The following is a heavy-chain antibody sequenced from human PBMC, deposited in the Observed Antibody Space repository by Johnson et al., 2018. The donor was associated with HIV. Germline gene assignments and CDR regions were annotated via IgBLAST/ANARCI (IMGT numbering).Heavy chain of an antibody. CDR1: GFTFDDYA. J-gene: IGHJ3*02. V-gene: IGHV3-9*01. CDR2: TSWHSGST. CDR3: ATGGLGYQNIHDPFDI. Sequence: VQVVESGGGLVQPGRSLRLSCAASGFTFDDYAMHWVRQAPGKGLEWVSGTSWHSGSTGYADSVKGRFTISRDNAKNSLYLQMNSLRAEDTDFYYCATGGLGYQNIHDPFDIWGQGTMVTVSS. D-gene: IGHD3-16*02.